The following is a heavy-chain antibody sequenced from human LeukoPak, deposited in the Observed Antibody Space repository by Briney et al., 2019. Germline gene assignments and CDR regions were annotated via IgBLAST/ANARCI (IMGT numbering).Heavy chain of an antibody. V-gene: IGHV3-64*01. J-gene: IGHJ4*02. CDR2: ISCNGGST. CDR1: GFTFSSYA. CDR3: AGDRGGYFFGQFDY. Sequence: GGSLRLSCAASGFTFSSYAMHWVRQAPGKGLEYVSAISCNGGSTYYANSVKGRFTISRDNSKNTLYLQMGSLRAEDMGGYYWAGDRGGYFFGQFDYWGQGTLVTVSS. D-gene: IGHD3-22*01.